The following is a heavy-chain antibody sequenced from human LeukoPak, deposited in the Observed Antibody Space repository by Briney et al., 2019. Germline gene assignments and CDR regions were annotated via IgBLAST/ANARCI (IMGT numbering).Heavy chain of an antibody. D-gene: IGHD5-18*01. Sequence: PGGSLRLSCAASGFTFSSYAMSWVRQAPGKGLEWVSAISGSGGSTYYADSVKGRFTISRDNSKNTLYLLMNSLRAEDTAVYYCAKGGYSYDRKDYYYYGMDVWGQGTTVTVSS. J-gene: IGHJ6*02. CDR3: AKGGYSYDRKDYYYYGMDV. CDR2: ISGSGGST. V-gene: IGHV3-23*01. CDR1: GFTFSSYA.